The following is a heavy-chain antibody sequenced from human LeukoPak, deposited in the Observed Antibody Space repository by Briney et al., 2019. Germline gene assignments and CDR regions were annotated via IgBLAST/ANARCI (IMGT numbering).Heavy chain of an antibody. CDR2: VGTSGTII. CDR1: GFIFSNYD. D-gene: IGHD5-18*01. V-gene: IGHV3-48*03. CDR3: TRVSRDGYSYGFYEY. J-gene: IGHJ4*02. Sequence: GGSLRLSCVASGFIFSNYDMNWVRQAPGKGLECVSHVGTSGTIIYYADSVKGRFTISRDNARNSIHLQMSNLRAEDTAVYYCTRVSRDGYSYGFYEYRGQGTPVTVSS.